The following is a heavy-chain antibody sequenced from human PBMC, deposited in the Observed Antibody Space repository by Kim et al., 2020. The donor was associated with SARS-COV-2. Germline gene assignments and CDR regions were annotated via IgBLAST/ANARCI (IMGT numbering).Heavy chain of an antibody. D-gene: IGHD5-18*01. V-gene: IGHV4-34*01. CDR2: INHSGST. J-gene: IGHJ4*02. Sequence: SETLSLTCAVYGGSFSGYYWSWIRQPPGKGLEWIGEINHSGSTNYNPSLKSRVTISVDTSKNQFSLKLSSVTAADTAVYYCARGGLWIHPRKTVVDYWGQGTLVTVSS. CDR3: ARGGLWIHPRKTVVDY. CDR1: GGSFSGYY.